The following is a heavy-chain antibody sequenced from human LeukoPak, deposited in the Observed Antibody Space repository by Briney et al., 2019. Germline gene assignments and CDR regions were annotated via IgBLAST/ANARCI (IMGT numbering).Heavy chain of an antibody. D-gene: IGHD5-12*01. V-gene: IGHV3-13*01. CDR2: IGTAGDS. J-gene: IGHJ4*02. CDR3: ARGHSGYDYYYFDY. CDR1: GFTFSSYD. Sequence: GGSLRLSCAASGFTFSSYDMHWVRQATGKGLEWVSAIGTAGDSYYPGSVKGRFTISRENAKNSLYPQMNSLRAGDTAVYYCARGHSGYDYYYFDYWGQGTLVTVSS.